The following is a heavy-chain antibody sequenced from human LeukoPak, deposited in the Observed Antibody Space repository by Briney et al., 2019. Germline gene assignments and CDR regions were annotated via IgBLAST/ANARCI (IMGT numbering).Heavy chain of an antibody. CDR1: GGSITSYY. Sequence: SETLSLTCTISGGSITSYYWSWIRQPPGKGLEWIGYIYYTGSTNSNPSLKSRVTISLDTSKNQFSLNLSSVTAADTAVYYCARRPGGYWYFDLWGRGTLVIVSS. J-gene: IGHJ2*01. V-gene: IGHV4-59*08. CDR3: ARRPGGYWYFDL. D-gene: IGHD3-16*01. CDR2: IYYTGST.